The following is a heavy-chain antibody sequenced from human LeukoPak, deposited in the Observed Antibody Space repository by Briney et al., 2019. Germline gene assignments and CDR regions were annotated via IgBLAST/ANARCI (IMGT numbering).Heavy chain of an antibody. D-gene: IGHD5-12*01. V-gene: IGHV1-2*06. CDR1: GYTFTAYY. Sequence: ASVKVSCKASGYTFTAYYIHWVRQAPGQGLAWVGRINCNSAGTNYAQKFRGRVTMTRDTSISTVYMELSSLRSDDTAVYYCAVQTIVANTKGDAFDIWGQGTTVIVSS. J-gene: IGHJ3*02. CDR2: INCNSAGT. CDR3: AVQTIVANTKGDAFDI.